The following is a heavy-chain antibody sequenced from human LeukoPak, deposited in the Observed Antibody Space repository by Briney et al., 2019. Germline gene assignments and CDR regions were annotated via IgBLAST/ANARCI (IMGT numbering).Heavy chain of an antibody. J-gene: IGHJ5*02. Sequence: ASVKVSCKASGGTFSSYAISWVRQAPGQGLEWMGRIIPIFGTANYAQKFQGRVTITTDESTSTAYMELSSLRSEDTAVYYCARDVPYYDSSGYDHRRWFDPWGQGALVTVSS. D-gene: IGHD3-22*01. V-gene: IGHV1-69*05. CDR3: ARDVPYYDSSGYDHRRWFDP. CDR2: IIPIFGTA. CDR1: GGTFSSYA.